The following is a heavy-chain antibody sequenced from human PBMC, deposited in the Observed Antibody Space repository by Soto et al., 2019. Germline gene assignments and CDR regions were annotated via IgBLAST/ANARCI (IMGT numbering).Heavy chain of an antibody. J-gene: IGHJ4*02. D-gene: IGHD6-13*01. CDR2: MNPNSGNT. CDR3: TRGSNVAAVIDY. V-gene: IGHV1-8*01. Sequence: ASVKVSCKASGYTCTIYDINGVLQATGQGLEWMGWMNPNSGNTGYAQKFQGRVTMTRNPSMSTAYMELSSLRSEDTAVYYCTRGSNVAAVIDYWGQGTLVTVSS. CDR1: GYTCTIYD.